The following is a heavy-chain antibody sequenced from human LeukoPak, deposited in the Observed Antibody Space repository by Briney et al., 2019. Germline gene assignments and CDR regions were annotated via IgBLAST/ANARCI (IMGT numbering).Heavy chain of an antibody. V-gene: IGHV1-69*13. CDR2: IIPIFGTA. Sequence: SVKVSCKASGYTFTSYGISWVRQAPGQGLEWMGGIIPIFGTANYAQKFQGRVTITVDESTSTAYMELSSLRSEDTAVYYCARDPRDGSVARDWGQGTLVTVAS. D-gene: IGHD6-19*01. CDR1: GYTFTSYG. CDR3: ARDPRDGSVARD. J-gene: IGHJ4*02.